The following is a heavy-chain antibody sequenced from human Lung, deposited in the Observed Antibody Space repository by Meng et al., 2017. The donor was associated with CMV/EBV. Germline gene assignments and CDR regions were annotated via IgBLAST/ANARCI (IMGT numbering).Heavy chain of an antibody. V-gene: IGHV4-4*02. J-gene: IGHJ4*02. CDR1: GFPISSNSR. CDR2: IDDSGST. Sequence: HLEDRGPGQLNPSRNRSPPCAGSGFPISSNSRWTWVLQPPGKGLEWIGDIDDSGSTNYNPSLNSRISISLDKSKNHFSLKVNSVTAADTAVYYCARGKQDAWELLAYWGQGALVTVSS. CDR3: ARGKQDAWELLAY. D-gene: IGHD1-26*01.